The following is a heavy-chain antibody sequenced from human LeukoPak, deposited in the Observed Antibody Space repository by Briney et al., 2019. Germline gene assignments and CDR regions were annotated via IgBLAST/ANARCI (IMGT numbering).Heavy chain of an antibody. CDR2: IYYSGST. CDR1: GGSISSYY. V-gene: IGHV4-59*08. CDR3: ARHPVYSSSWYTPPYYYGMDL. Sequence: PSETLSLTCTVSGGSISSYYWSWIRQPPGKGLEWIGYIYYSGSTNYNPSLKSRVTISVDTSKNQFSLKLSSVTAADTAVYYCARHPVYSSSWYTPPYYYGMDLWGQGTTVTVSS. D-gene: IGHD6-13*01. J-gene: IGHJ6*02.